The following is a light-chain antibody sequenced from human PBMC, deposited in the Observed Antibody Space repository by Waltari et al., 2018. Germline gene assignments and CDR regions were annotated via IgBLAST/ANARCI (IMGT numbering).Light chain of an antibody. J-gene: IGKJ1*01. CDR1: QGISSY. Sequence: DIQMTQSPSSLTASVGDRVTITYRASQGISSYLAWYQQKSGKAPNLLIYKASTLQSGVPSRFSGSGSGTDFTLTISSLQPEDFATYYCQQHNSNPRTFGQGTKVEIK. CDR2: KAS. V-gene: IGKV1-9*01. CDR3: QQHNSNPRT.